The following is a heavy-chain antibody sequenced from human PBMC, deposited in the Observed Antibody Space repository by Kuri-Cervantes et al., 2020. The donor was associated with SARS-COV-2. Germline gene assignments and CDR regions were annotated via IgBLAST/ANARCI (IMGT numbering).Heavy chain of an antibody. CDR2: IKQDGSEK. CDR3: ARDRTWGDWYFDL. Sequence: GESLKISCAASGFTFSSYWMSWVRQAPGKGLEWVANIKQDGSEKYYVDFVKCRFTISRDNDKNSLYLQMNILRAEDTAVYYCARDRTWGDWYFDLWGRGTLVTVSS. V-gene: IGHV3-7*01. J-gene: IGHJ2*01. D-gene: IGHD7-27*01. CDR1: GFTFSSYW.